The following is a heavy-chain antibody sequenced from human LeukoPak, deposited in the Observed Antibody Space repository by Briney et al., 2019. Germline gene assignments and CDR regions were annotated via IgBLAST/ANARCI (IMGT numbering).Heavy chain of an antibody. CDR3: ASRSELRPLDY. D-gene: IGHD1-7*01. J-gene: IGHJ4*02. Sequence: SETLSLTCTVSGGSISSYYWSWIRQPPGKGLEWIGEINHSGSTNYNPSLKSRVTISVDTSKNQFSLKLSSVTAADTAVYYCASRSELRPLDYWGQGTLVTVSS. CDR1: GGSISSYY. V-gene: IGHV4-34*01. CDR2: INHSGST.